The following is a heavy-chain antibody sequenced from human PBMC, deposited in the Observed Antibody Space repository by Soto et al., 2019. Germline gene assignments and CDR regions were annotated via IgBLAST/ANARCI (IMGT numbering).Heavy chain of an antibody. CDR2: ISTSGTT. CDR1: GASISSYF. CDR3: AREAGPDRWFDP. Sequence: SETLSLTCTVSGASISSYFWTWLRQPAGKGLDWIGRISTSGTTNYNPSLKSRVTMSVDTSKNHFSLNLSSVTAADTAVYYCAREAGPDRWFDPWGQGTLVT. V-gene: IGHV4-4*07. J-gene: IGHJ5*02. D-gene: IGHD6-19*01.